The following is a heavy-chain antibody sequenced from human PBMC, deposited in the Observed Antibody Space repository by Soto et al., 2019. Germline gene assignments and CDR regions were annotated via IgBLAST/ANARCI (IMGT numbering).Heavy chain of an antibody. Sequence: SETLSLTCTVSGGSISSYFWSWIRQPPGKGLEWIGSIYYSGNTNYNPSLKSRVTISLDTSKNQFSLKLNSVTAADTAVYFCARYSSAYSRFDFWGQGSLVTVSS. J-gene: IGHJ4*02. D-gene: IGHD3-22*01. V-gene: IGHV4-59*01. CDR2: IYYSGNT. CDR1: GGSISSYF. CDR3: ARYSSAYSRFDF.